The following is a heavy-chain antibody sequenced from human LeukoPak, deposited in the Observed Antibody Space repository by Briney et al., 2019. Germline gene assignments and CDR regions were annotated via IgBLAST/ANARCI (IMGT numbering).Heavy chain of an antibody. V-gene: IGHV3-23*01. D-gene: IGHD3-3*01. Sequence: SGGSLRLSCAASGFTFSNYAMSCVRQAPGKGLEWVSAISGSGGRTYYADSAKGRFTISRDNSKNTLYLQMNSQRGEDTAVYYCAKVRITGDERYFDYWGQGTLVTVSS. J-gene: IGHJ4*02. CDR3: AKVRITGDERYFDY. CDR2: ISGSGGRT. CDR1: GFTFSNYA.